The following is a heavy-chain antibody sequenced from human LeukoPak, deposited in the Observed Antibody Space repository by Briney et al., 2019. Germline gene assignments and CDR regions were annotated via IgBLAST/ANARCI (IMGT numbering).Heavy chain of an antibody. Sequence: SETLSLTCTVSGDSISSYYWSWIRQPPGKGLEWIGYIYYSGSTDYNPSLKSRVTISVDTSKNQLSLKLSSVTAADTAVYYCARSPRSTRFNYYGMDVWGQGTTVTVSS. D-gene: IGHD2-2*01. J-gene: IGHJ6*02. CDR1: GDSISSYY. CDR2: IYYSGST. CDR3: ARSPRSTRFNYYGMDV. V-gene: IGHV4-59*08.